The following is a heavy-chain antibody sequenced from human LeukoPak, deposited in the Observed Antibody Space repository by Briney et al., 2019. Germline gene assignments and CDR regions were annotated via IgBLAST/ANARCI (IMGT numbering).Heavy chain of an antibody. CDR1: GGSISSYY. Sequence: SETLSLTCTVSGGSISSYYWSWIRQPPGNGLEWIGYIYYSGSTNYNPSLKSRVTISVDTSKNQFSLKRSSVTAADTAVYYCARGSLGPRLNVWGQGTLVTVSS. J-gene: IGHJ4*02. CDR3: ARGSLGPRLNV. CDR2: IYYSGST. D-gene: IGHD1-1*01. V-gene: IGHV4-59*08.